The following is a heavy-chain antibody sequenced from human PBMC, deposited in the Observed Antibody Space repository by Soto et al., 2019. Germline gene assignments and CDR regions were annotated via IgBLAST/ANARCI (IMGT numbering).Heavy chain of an antibody. D-gene: IGHD3-3*01. CDR1: GGTHSSTA. CDR2: IIPIFGTP. CDR3: ARWIFGALISYFFH. V-gene: IGHV1-69*13. J-gene: IGHJ4*01. Sequence: ASVKVSCQTSGGTHSSTAMSWVRQAPGQGLEWIGGIIPIFGTPYYAQNFQGRVTIAADESTSTAYMELSSLRSEDTAVYSCARWIFGALISYFFHWG.